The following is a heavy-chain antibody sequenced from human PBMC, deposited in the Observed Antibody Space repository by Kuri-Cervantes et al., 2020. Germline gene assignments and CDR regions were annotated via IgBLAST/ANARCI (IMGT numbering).Heavy chain of an antibody. CDR3: ARLAGYDYGDYVDY. CDR1: GGSISSYY. V-gene: IGHV4-59*05. D-gene: IGHD4-17*01. Sequence: SETLSLTCTVSGGSISSYYWSWIRQPPGKGLEWIGSIYYSGSTYYNPSLKSRVTISVDTSKNQFSLKLSSVTAADTAVYYCARLAGYDYGDYVDYWGQGTLVTVSS. CDR2: IYYSGST. J-gene: IGHJ4*02.